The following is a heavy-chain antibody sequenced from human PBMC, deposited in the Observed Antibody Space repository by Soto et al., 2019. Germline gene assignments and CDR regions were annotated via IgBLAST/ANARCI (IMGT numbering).Heavy chain of an antibody. CDR1: GGSISSGGYY. D-gene: IGHD7-27*01. V-gene: IGHV4-31*03. CDR2: IYYSGST. Sequence: SETLSLTCTVSGGSISSGGYYWSWIRQHPGKGLEWIGYIYYSGSTYYNPSLKSRVTISVDTSKNQFSLKLSSVTAEDTAIYYCAKDDNTNYWGRKIDYWGQGTLVTVSS. J-gene: IGHJ4*02. CDR3: AKDDNTNYWGRKIDY.